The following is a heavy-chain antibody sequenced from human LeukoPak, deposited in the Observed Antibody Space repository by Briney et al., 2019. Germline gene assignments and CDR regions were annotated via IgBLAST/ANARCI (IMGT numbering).Heavy chain of an antibody. CDR2: ISYDGRNE. CDR1: GFTFSSYA. D-gene: IGHD1-14*01. V-gene: IGHV3-30*04. CDR3: AKDKPIDY. J-gene: IGHJ4*02. Sequence: PGGSLRLSCAASGFTFSSYAMHWVRQAPGKGLEWVAVISYDGRNEHYADSVKGRFTISRDNSKNTVFLQMNTLRTEDTAVYFCAKDKPIDYWGQGTLVTVSS.